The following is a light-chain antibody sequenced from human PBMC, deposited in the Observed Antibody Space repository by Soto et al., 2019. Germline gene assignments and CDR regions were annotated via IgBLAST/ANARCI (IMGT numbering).Light chain of an antibody. Sequence: DIQMTQSPSSLSASIKQTVTLTYRASQRIDTNLNWYQQRPGKAPKLLIYAVSSLQSGVSSRFSGSGSGTDFTLSINSLQREDFATYYCQQTYSAPPLFGQGTKVDIK. CDR1: QRIDTN. V-gene: IGKV1-39*01. J-gene: IGKJ1*01. CDR3: QQTYSAPPL. CDR2: AVS.